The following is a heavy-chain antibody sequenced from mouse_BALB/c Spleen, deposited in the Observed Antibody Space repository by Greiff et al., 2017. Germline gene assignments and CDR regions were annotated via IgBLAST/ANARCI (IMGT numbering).Heavy chain of an antibody. D-gene: IGHD2-1*01. CDR3: ARKRPSTMASMDY. V-gene: IGHV2-2*02. Sequence: QVQLQQSGPGLVQPSQSLSITCTVSGFSLTSYGVHWVRQSPGKGLEWLGVIWSGGSTDYNAAFISRLSISKDNSKSQVFFKMNSLQANDTAIYYCARKRPSTMASMDYWGQGTSVTVSS. CDR1: GFSLTSYG. CDR2: IWSGGST. J-gene: IGHJ4*01.